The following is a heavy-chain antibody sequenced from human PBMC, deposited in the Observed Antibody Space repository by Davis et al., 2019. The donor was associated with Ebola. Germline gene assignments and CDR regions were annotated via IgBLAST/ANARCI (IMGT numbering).Heavy chain of an antibody. CDR2: INSDGSST. CDR1: GFTFSSYW. J-gene: IGHJ3*02. CDR3: ARAPMLYLAFDI. V-gene: IGHV3-74*01. Sequence: GESLKISCAASGFTFSSYWMHWVRQAPGKGLVWVSRINSDGSSTSYADSVKGRFTISRHNSKNTLYLQMNSLRAEDTAVYYCARAPMLYLAFDIWGQGTMVTVSS. D-gene: IGHD2-8*01.